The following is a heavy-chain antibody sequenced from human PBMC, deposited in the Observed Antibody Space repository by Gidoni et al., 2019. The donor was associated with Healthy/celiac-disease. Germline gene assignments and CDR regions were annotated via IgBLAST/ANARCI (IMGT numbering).Heavy chain of an antibody. D-gene: IGHD2-15*01. CDR3: AKDLAAAPWRDLYYFDY. Sequence: EVQLLESGGGLVRPGGSLRLSCAASGFTFSSYAMSWVRQAPGKGLEWVSAISGSGGSTYYSESVKGRFTISRDNSKNTLYLQMNSLRAEDTAVYYCAKDLAAAPWRDLYYFDYWGQGTLVTVSS. CDR1: GFTFSSYA. V-gene: IGHV3-23*01. CDR2: ISGSGGST. J-gene: IGHJ4*02.